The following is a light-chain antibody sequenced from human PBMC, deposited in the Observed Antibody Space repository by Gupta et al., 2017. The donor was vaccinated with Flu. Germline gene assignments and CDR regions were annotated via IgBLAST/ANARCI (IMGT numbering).Light chain of an antibody. CDR3: QLDDTTPQT. CDR1: QSVLYSSNNKNY. CDR2: WAS. J-gene: IGKJ1*01. Sequence: SLGERATINCKSSQSVLYSSNNKNYLACYQQKPGQPPKLLIYWASTRESAVPDRSTGSGSGTDFTLTISILQAEDLAVYYCQLDDTTPQTFGPGTRLEIK. V-gene: IGKV4-1*01.